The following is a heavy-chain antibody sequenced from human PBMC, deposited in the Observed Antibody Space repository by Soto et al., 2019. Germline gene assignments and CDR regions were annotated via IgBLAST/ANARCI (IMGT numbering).Heavy chain of an antibody. D-gene: IGHD1-1*01. Sequence: ASVKVSCKASGYTFTSYDMHWVRQAPGQGLEWMGIINPSGGSTSYAQKFQGRVTMTRDTSTSTVYMELSSLRSEDTAVYYCAGAPTKPFPYFDYWGQGTLVTVSS. CDR3: AGAPTKPFPYFDY. J-gene: IGHJ4*02. V-gene: IGHV1-46*01. CDR2: INPSGGST. CDR1: GYTFTSYD.